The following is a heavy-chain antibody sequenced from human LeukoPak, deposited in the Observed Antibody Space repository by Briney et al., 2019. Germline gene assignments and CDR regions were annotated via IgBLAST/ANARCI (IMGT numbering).Heavy chain of an antibody. CDR1: GFTFSNAW. Sequence: PGGSLRLSCAASGFTFSNAWMSWVRQAPGKGLEWVGRIKSKTDGGTTDYAAPVKGRFTISRDDSKNTLYLQMNSLKTEDTAVYYCTTSGRVYYYGSGSLNYYYYYMDVWGKGTTVTVSS. J-gene: IGHJ6*03. V-gene: IGHV3-15*01. D-gene: IGHD3-10*01. CDR3: TTSGRVYYYGSGSLNYYYYYMDV. CDR2: IKSKTDGGTT.